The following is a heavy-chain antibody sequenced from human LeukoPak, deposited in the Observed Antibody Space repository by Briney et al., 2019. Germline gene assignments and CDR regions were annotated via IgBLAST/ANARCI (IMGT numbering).Heavy chain of an antibody. V-gene: IGHV3-21*01. J-gene: IGHJ4*02. CDR2: ISSSSSYI. D-gene: IGHD6-6*01. CDR1: GFTFSSYS. CDR3: ASYRSPLSSSGPTIDY. Sequence: GGSLRLSYAASGFTFSSYSMNWVRQAPGKGLEWVSSISSSSSYIYYADSVKGRFTISRDNAKNSLYLQMNSLRAEDTAVYYCASYRSPLSSSGPTIDYWGQGTLVTVSS.